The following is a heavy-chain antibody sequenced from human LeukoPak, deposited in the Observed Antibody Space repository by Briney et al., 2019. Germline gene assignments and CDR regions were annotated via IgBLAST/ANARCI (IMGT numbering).Heavy chain of an antibody. D-gene: IGHD5-12*01. CDR3: ATVATIGGPLGGGFDY. J-gene: IGHJ4*02. V-gene: IGHV1-24*01. Sequence: GASVKVSCKVSGYTLTELSMHWVRQAPGKGLEWMGGFDPEDGETIYAQKFQGRVTMTEDTSTDTAYMELSSLRSEDTAVYYCATVATIGGPLGGGFDYWGQGTLVTVSS. CDR1: GYTLTELS. CDR2: FDPEDGET.